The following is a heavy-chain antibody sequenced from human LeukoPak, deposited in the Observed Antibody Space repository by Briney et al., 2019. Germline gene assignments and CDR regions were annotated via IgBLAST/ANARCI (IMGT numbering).Heavy chain of an antibody. CDR1: GGTFSSYA. J-gene: IGHJ6*02. V-gene: IGHV1-69*13. CDR2: IIPIFGTA. Sequence: SVKVSCKASGGTFSSYAISWVRQAPGQGLEWMGGIIPIFGTANYAQKFQGRVTITADESTSTAYMELSSLRSEDTAVYYCARKSYCSSTSCYSDYYYYGMDVWGQGTTVTVSS. D-gene: IGHD2-2*01. CDR3: ARKSYCSSTSCYSDYYYYGMDV.